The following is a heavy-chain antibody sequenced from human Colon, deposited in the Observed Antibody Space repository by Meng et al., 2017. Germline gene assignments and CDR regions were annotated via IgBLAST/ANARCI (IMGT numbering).Heavy chain of an antibody. J-gene: IGHJ4*02. V-gene: IGHV6-1*01. CDR3: NSTENHF. D-gene: IGHD1-26*01. Sequence: HVPLQKSGPVLVKPSQTLSLTCAISGDSVSSKSAAWSWIRQPPSRGLEWLGRTYYRSKWYNDYAVSVKSRISINQDTSKNQFSLRLNSVTPEDTAVYYCNSTENHFWGQGTLVTVSS. CDR1: GDSVSSKSAA. CDR2: TYYRSKWYN.